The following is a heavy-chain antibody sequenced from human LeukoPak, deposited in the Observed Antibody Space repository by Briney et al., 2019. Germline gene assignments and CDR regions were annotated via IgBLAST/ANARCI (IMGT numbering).Heavy chain of an antibody. Sequence: PSETLSLTCTVPGGSISSGGYYWSWIRQHPGKGLEWIGYIYYSGSTYYNPSLKSRVTISVDTSKNQFSLKLSSVTAADTAVYYCAKMTTVTAALDAFDIWGQGTMVTVSS. V-gene: IGHV4-31*03. D-gene: IGHD4-17*01. CDR1: GGSISSGGYY. CDR3: AKMTTVTAALDAFDI. J-gene: IGHJ3*02. CDR2: IYYSGST.